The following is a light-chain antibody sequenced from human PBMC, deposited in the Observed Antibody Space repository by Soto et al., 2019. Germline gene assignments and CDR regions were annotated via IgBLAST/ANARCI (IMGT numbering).Light chain of an antibody. J-gene: IGKJ1*01. CDR1: QSVSSSY. CDR2: GAS. V-gene: IGKV3-20*01. CDR3: QQYGSSPWT. Sequence: EIVLTQSPGTLSLSPGERATLSCRASQSVSSSYLAWYQQKPGQAPRLLIYGASNRATGIPDRVSGSGYGTDFTLTISRKEPEDVAVYYCQQYGSSPWTFGQGTKVEIK.